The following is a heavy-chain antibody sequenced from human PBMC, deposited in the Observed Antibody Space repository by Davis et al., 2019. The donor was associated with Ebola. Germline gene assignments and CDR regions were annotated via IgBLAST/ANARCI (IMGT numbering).Heavy chain of an antibody. CDR1: GFTFSSFA. CDR2: ISFDGSNK. V-gene: IGHV3-30*04. J-gene: IGHJ3*01. D-gene: IGHD5-24*01. CDR3: ARVAGRWLQLDAFDL. Sequence: GGSLRLSCAASGFTFSSFAMHWVRQAPGKGLEWVAFISFDGSNKYFADFVKGRFTISRDNSKNTLYLQMNSLRAEDTAVYYCARVAGRWLQLDAFDLWGQGTMVTVSS.